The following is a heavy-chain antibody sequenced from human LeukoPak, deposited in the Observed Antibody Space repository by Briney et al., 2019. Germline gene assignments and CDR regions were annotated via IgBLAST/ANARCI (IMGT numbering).Heavy chain of an antibody. D-gene: IGHD3-10*01. Sequence: PGRSLRLSCAASGFTFSSYAMHWVRQAPGKGLEWVSYISRSSSYTNYADSVKGRFTISRDNAKNSLYLQMNSLRAEDTAVYYCARGGSGRALVNFWGQGTLVTVSS. CDR3: ARGGSGRALVNF. CDR2: ISRSSSYT. J-gene: IGHJ4*02. CDR1: GFTFSSYA. V-gene: IGHV3-21*05.